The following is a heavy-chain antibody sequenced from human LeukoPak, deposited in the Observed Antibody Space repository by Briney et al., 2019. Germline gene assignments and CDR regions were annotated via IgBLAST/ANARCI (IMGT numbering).Heavy chain of an antibody. Sequence: ASVKVSCKASGYTFTSYGISWVRQAPGQGLEWMGWISTHNGNTNYAQKFQGRVTMTTDTSTSTAYMELRSLRSDDTAVYYCARDKGLHYYGSGSSSYYYWGQGTLVTVSS. D-gene: IGHD3-10*01. CDR3: ARDKGLHYYGSGSSSYYY. CDR1: GYTFTSYG. J-gene: IGHJ4*02. V-gene: IGHV1-18*01. CDR2: ISTHNGNT.